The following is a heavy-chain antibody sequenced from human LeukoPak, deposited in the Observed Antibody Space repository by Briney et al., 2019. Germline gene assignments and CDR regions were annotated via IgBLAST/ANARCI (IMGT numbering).Heavy chain of an antibody. J-gene: IGHJ3*02. V-gene: IGHV4-34*01. CDR2: INHSGST. CDR1: GGSFSGFY. CDR3: ARHQRYCSSTSCYADAFDI. D-gene: IGHD2-2*01. Sequence: SETLSLTCAVYGGSFSGFYWSWIRQPPGKGLEWIGEINHSGSTNYNPSLKSRVTISVDTSKNQFSLKLSSVTAADAAVYYCARHQRYCSSTSCYADAFDIWGQGAMVTVSS.